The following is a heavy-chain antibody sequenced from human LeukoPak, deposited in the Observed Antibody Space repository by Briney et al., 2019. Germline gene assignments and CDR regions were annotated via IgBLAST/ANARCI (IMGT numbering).Heavy chain of an antibody. Sequence: GASVTISCKVSGYTFTDYYMHWVQQAPGKGLEWMGLVDPEDGETIYAEKFQGRVTITADTSTDTAYMELSSLRSEGTAVYYCATLGYCTNGVCYNIDYWGQGTLVTVSS. D-gene: IGHD2-8*01. V-gene: IGHV1-69-2*01. CDR2: VDPEDGET. CDR3: ATLGYCTNGVCYNIDY. J-gene: IGHJ4*02. CDR1: GYTFTDYY.